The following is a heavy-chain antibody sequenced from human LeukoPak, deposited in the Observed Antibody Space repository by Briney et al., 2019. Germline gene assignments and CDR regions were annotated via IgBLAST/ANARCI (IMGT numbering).Heavy chain of an antibody. V-gene: IGHV3-23*01. CDR3: ARRSGIAVAGAFDY. CDR1: GFTFSSYG. J-gene: IGHJ4*02. D-gene: IGHD6-19*01. CDR2: ISGSGDST. Sequence: LAGGSLRLTCAASGFTFSSYGMSWVRQAPGKGLEWVSGISGSGDSTYYADSVKGRFTISRDNSKNTLYLQMNSLRAEDTAVYYCARRSGIAVAGAFDYWGQGTLVTVSS.